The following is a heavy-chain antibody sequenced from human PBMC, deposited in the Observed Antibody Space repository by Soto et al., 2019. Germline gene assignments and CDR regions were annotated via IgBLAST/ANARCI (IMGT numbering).Heavy chain of an antibody. V-gene: IGHV1-69*08. CDR1: GGTFSSYT. CDR3: AREFTIFGVVISYYYYMDV. Sequence: QVQLVQSGAEVKKPGSSVKVSCKASGGTFSSYTISWVRQAPGQGLEWMGRIIPILGIANYAQKFQGRVTITADKSTSTAYMELSSLRSKDTAVYYCAREFTIFGVVISYYYYMDVWGKGTTVTVSS. CDR2: IIPILGIA. J-gene: IGHJ6*03. D-gene: IGHD3-3*01.